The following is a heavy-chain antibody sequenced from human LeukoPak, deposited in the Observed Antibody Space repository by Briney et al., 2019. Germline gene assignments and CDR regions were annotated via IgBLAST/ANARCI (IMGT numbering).Heavy chain of an antibody. CDR2: IWYDGSNK. CDR1: GFTFSSYG. D-gene: IGHD2-15*01. CDR3: AKAAYCSGGSCYHFDY. J-gene: IGHJ4*02. V-gene: IGHV3-33*06. Sequence: PGGSPRLSCAASGFTFSSYGMHWVRQAPGKGLGWVAVIWYDGSNKYYADSVKGRFTISRDNSKNTLYLQMNSLRAEDTAVYYCAKAAYCSGGSCYHFDYWGQGTLVTVSS.